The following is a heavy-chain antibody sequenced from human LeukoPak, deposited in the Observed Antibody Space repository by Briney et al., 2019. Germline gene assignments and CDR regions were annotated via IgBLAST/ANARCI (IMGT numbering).Heavy chain of an antibody. CDR1: GYTFTSYF. D-gene: IGHD1-26*01. Sequence: ASVKVSCKASGYTFTSYFMHWVRQAPGQWLEWMGMINPNGGSTSYAQKFQGRVTMTRDTSTSTVYMELSSLRSEDTAVYYCARVYSGSPDYWGQGTLVTVSS. CDR2: INPNGGST. V-gene: IGHV1-46*01. CDR3: ARVYSGSPDY. J-gene: IGHJ4*02.